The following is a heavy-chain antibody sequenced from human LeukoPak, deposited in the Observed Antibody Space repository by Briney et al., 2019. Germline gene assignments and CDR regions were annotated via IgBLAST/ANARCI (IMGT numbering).Heavy chain of an antibody. J-gene: IGHJ4*02. CDR1: GFTFSDHY. CDR2: SRNKANSYTT. CDR3: FATFARSQVVGGF. D-gene: IGHD3-16*01. Sequence: GGSLRLSCAASGFTFSDHYMDWVRQAPGKGLEWVGRSRNKANSYTTEYAASVKGRFTISRDDSKNSLYLQMNSLETEDTAVYYCFATFARSQVVGGFWGQGTLVTVSS. V-gene: IGHV3-72*01.